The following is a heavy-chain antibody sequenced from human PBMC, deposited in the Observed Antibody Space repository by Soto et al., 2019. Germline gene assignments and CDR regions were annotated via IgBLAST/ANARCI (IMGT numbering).Heavy chain of an antibody. J-gene: IGHJ4*02. D-gene: IGHD2-15*01. Sequence: GGSLRLSCAASGFTVSSNYMSWVRQAPGKGLEWVSVIYSGGSTYYADSVKSRFTISRDDSKNTLFLQMNSLRAEDTVVYYCATAKLLLPWLFDYWGQGTLVTVSS. CDR2: IYSGGST. CDR1: GFTVSSNY. CDR3: ATAKLLLPWLFDY. V-gene: IGHV3-66*01.